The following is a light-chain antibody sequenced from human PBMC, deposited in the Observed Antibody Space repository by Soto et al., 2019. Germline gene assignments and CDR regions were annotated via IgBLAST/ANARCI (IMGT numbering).Light chain of an antibody. Sequence: QSVLTQPASVSGSPGQSITISCTGTSSDVGSYNLVSWYQQHPGKAPKLIIYEGSKRPSGVSNRFSGSKSGNTASLTISGLQAEDEADYYCCSYAGSYIPVVFGGGTKLTVL. CDR3: CSYAGSYIPVV. J-gene: IGLJ2*01. CDR2: EGS. CDR1: SSDVGSYNL. V-gene: IGLV2-23*01.